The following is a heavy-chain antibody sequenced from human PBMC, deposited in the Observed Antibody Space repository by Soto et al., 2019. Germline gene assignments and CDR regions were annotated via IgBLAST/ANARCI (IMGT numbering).Heavy chain of an antibody. CDR2: ISYDGNNK. D-gene: IGHD4-17*01. CDR1: GFTFSSYA. J-gene: IGHJ4*02. V-gene: IGHV3-30-3*01. Sequence: QVQLVESGGGVVQPGRSLRLSCAASGFTFSSYAMHWVRQAPGKGLEWVAVISYDGNNKYYADSVKGRFTISRDNSKNTLYLQMNSLRAEDTAVHYCARATTTVVTPFYFDYGGQGTLVTVSS. CDR3: ARATTTVVTPFYFDY.